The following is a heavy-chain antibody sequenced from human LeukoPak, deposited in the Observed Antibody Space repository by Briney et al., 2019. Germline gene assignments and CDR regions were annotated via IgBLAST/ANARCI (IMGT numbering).Heavy chain of an antibody. CDR1: GFTFSSYS. D-gene: IGHD1-26*01. Sequence: GGSLRLSCAASGFTFSSYSINWVRQAPGKGLEWVSSISSSSSYIYYADSVKGRFTISRDNAKNSLYLQMNSLRAEDTAVYYCARDLIVGAIGFAYWGQGTLVTVSS. CDR3: ARDLIVGAIGFAY. V-gene: IGHV3-21*01. J-gene: IGHJ4*02. CDR2: ISSSSSYI.